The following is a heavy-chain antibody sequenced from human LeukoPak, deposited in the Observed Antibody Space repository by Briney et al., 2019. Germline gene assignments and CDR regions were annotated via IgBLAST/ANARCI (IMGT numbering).Heavy chain of an antibody. D-gene: IGHD3-22*01. V-gene: IGHV3-23*01. Sequence: GGSLRLSCAVSGITLSNYGMSWVRQTPGKGLEWVAGISDSVGRTNYADSVKGRFTIARDNPKNTLYLQMNGVRAEDTAVYFCAKRGVVIRVILVGFHKEAQYFDSWGQGALVTVSS. CDR1: GITLSNYG. CDR3: AKRGVVIRVILVGFHKEAQYFDS. J-gene: IGHJ4*02. CDR2: ISDSVGRT.